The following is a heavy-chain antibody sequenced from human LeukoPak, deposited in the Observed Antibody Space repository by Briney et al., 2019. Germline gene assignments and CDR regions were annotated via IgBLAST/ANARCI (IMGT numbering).Heavy chain of an antibody. CDR3: AKVGTYSSSPRYFQH. V-gene: IGHV3-23*01. D-gene: IGHD6-6*01. J-gene: IGHJ1*01. CDR1: GFTFSSYA. CDR2: ISSSGSST. Sequence: SGGSLSLSCAASGFTFSSYAMSWVRQAPGKGLEWVSGISSSGSSTYYADSVKGRFTISRDNSKNTLYLQMNSLRAEDTAVYYCAKVGTYSSSPRYFQHWGQGTLVTVSS.